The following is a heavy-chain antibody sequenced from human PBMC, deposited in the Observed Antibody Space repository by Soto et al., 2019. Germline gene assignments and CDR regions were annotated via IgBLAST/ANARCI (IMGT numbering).Heavy chain of an antibody. V-gene: IGHV4-34*01. CDR2: INHSGST. Sequence: SSETLSLSCAVYGGSFSGDYWSWIRQPPGKGLEWIGEINHSGSTNYNPSLKSRVTISVDTSKNQFSLKLSSVTAADTAVYYCARKMRYSSSWSYYYYYGMDVWGQGTTVT. J-gene: IGHJ6*02. CDR3: ARKMRYSSSWSYYYYYGMDV. D-gene: IGHD6-13*01. CDR1: GGSFSGDY.